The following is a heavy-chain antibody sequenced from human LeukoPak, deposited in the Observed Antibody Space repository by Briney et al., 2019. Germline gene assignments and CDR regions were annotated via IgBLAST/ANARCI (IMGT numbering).Heavy chain of an antibody. CDR2: IKQDGSEK. V-gene: IGHV3-7*03. J-gene: IGHJ4*02. D-gene: IGHD5-18*01. Sequence: GGSLRLSCAASGFTFSTYWMSWVRQAPREGLEWVANIKQDGSEKYYVDSVKGRFTISRDNAKNSLYLQMNSLRAEDTAVYYCARVEGYSYGYFDYWGQGTLVTVSS. CDR3: ARVEGYSYGYFDY. CDR1: GFTFSTYW.